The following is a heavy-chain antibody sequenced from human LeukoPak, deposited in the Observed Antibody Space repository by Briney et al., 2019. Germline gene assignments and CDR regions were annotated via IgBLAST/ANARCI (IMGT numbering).Heavy chain of an antibody. J-gene: IGHJ4*02. D-gene: IGHD5-12*01. CDR3: ARDLSGYDYYFDY. CDR1: GGSISSGGYY. V-gene: IGHV4-31*03. CDR2: IYYSGST. Sequence: SSETLSLTCTVSGGSISSGGYYWSWIRQHPGKGLEWIGYIYYSGSTYCNPSLKSRVTISVDTSKNQFSLKLSSVTAADTAVYYCARDLSGYDYYFDYWGQGTLVTVSS.